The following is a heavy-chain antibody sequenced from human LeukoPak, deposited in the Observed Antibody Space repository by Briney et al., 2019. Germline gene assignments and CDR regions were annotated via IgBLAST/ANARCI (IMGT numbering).Heavy chain of an antibody. CDR3: ARVGSSSVYYYYYYMDV. V-gene: IGHV3-74*01. Sequence: PGGSLRLSCAASGFTFSSYSMNWVRQAPGKGLVWVSRINRDGSSTDYADSVKGRFTISRDNAKNALYLQMNSLRVEDTAVYYCARVGSSSVYYYYYYMDVWGKGTTVTVSS. CDR1: GFTFSSYS. CDR2: INRDGSST. D-gene: IGHD6-13*01. J-gene: IGHJ6*03.